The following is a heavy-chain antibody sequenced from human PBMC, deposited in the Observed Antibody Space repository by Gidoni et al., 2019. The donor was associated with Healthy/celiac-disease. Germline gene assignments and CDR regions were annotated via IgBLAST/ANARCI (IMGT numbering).Heavy chain of an antibody. V-gene: IGHV3-21*01. Sequence: EVQLLESGGGLVKPGGSLRLSCAASGFPFSSYSMNWVRQAPGKGLEWVSSISSSSSYIYYADSVKGRFTISRDNAKNSLYLQMNSLRAEDTAVYYCARAPVYDFWAFDIWGQGTMVTVSS. CDR1: GFPFSSYS. D-gene: IGHD3-3*01. CDR2: ISSSSSYI. J-gene: IGHJ3*02. CDR3: ARAPVYDFWAFDI.